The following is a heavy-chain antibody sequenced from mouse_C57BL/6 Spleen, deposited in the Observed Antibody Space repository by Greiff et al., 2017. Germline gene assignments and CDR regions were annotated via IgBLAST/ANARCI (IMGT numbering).Heavy chain of an antibody. V-gene: IGHV3-6*01. CDR1: GYSITSGYY. CDR3: ATYDGYPYWYFDV. Sequence: ESGPGLVKPSQSLSLTCSVTGYSITSGYYWNWIRQFPGNKLEWMGYISYDGSNNYNPSLKNRNSITRDTSKNQFFLKLNSVTTEDTATYYCATYDGYPYWYFDVWGTGTTVTVSS. D-gene: IGHD2-3*01. CDR2: ISYDGSN. J-gene: IGHJ1*03.